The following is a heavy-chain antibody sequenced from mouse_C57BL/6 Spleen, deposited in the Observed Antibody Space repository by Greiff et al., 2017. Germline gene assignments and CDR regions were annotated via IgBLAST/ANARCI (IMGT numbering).Heavy chain of an antibody. CDR1: GYTFSDYY. J-gene: IGHJ1*03. CDR3: AREEDGNYPYWDFDV. V-gene: IGHV5-16*01. D-gene: IGHD2-1*01. CDR2: INYDGGST. Sequence: EVQLVESEGGLVQPGSSMKLSCTASGYTFSDYYMAWVRQVPGKGLEWIGNINYDGGSTYYIDYFKGRFIFTRDKASNTLYLQLSSLKSEDTATDSCAREEDGNYPYWDFDVWGTGTTVTVSS.